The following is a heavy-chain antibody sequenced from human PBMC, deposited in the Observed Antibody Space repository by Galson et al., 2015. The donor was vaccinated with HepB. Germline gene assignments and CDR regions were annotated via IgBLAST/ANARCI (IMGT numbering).Heavy chain of an antibody. Sequence: CAISGDSVSSNSAAWNWIRQSPSRGLEWLGRTYYRSKWYNDYAVSVKSRITINPDTSKNQFSLQLNSVTPEDTAVYYCARNNQRVRGLYYFDYWGQGTLVTVSS. CDR2: TYYRSKWYN. V-gene: IGHV6-1*01. J-gene: IGHJ4*02. D-gene: IGHD3-10*01. CDR1: GDSVSSNSAA. CDR3: ARNNQRVRGLYYFDY.